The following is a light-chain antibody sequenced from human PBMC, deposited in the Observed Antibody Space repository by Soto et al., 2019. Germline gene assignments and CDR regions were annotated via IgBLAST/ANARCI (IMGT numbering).Light chain of an antibody. V-gene: IGKV1-39*01. CDR3: QQSYSTPT. Sequence: DIQMTQSPSSLSASVGDRVTITCRASQSISSYLNWYQQKPGKAPKLLIYAASSLQSGVPSRFSGSGSGTDFTRTISSLQPDDFATYYCQQSYSTPTFGQGTKVEIK. CDR2: AAS. J-gene: IGKJ1*01. CDR1: QSISSY.